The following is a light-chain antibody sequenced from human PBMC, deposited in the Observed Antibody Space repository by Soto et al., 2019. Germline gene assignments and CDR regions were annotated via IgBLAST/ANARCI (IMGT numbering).Light chain of an antibody. Sequence: QSVLTQPPSASGTPGQRVTISCSGSSSNIGSNYVYWYQQLPGTAPKLLIYRNDQRPSGVPDRFSGSKSGTSASLAISEPRSEDEADYYCAAWDDSLSGLYVFGTGTKVTVL. V-gene: IGLV1-47*01. CDR1: SSNIGSNY. CDR2: RND. CDR3: AAWDDSLSGLYV. J-gene: IGLJ1*01.